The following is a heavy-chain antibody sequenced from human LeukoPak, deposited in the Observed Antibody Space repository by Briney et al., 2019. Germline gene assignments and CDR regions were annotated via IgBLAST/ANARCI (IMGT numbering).Heavy chain of an antibody. CDR3: ARSDSYYYPTYDY. J-gene: IGHJ4*02. V-gene: IGHV4-59*01. CDR2: IYYSGST. Sequence: SETLSLTCTVSGGSISGYCWSWVRQPPGKGLEWIGYIYYSGSTNYKPSLKSRVTISLDTSKNQFSLKLSSVTAADTAVYYCARSDSYYYPTYDYWGQGTLVTVSS. D-gene: IGHD3-10*01. CDR1: GGSISGYC.